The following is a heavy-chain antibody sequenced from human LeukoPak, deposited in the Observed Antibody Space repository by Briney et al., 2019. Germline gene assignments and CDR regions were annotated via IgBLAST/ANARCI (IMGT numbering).Heavy chain of an antibody. J-gene: IGHJ4*02. CDR1: GFTFSSYA. Sequence: GGSLRLSCAASGFTFSSYAMSWVRQAPGKGLEWVSAISGSGGSTYYADSVKGRFTISRDNSKNTLYLQMNSLRAEDTAVYYCAKASYYYDSSGYYYGWYDYWGQGTLVTVSS. CDR3: AKASYYYDSSGYYYGWYDY. D-gene: IGHD3-22*01. V-gene: IGHV3-23*01. CDR2: ISGSGGST.